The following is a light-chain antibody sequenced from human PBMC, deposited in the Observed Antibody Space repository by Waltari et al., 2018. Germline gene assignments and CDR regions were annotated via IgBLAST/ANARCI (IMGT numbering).Light chain of an antibody. CDR1: QIIKNY. CDR3: QQSYSIPFT. V-gene: IGKV1-39*01. J-gene: IGKJ4*01. Sequence: DIQMTQSPSSLSAFMGESVTITCRTSQIIKNYLNWYHQKPGKPPKLLIYGASSLQSGVPSRFSGSGSGTDFALTISSLQPEDYATYYCQQSYSIPFTFGGGTEVEIK. CDR2: GAS.